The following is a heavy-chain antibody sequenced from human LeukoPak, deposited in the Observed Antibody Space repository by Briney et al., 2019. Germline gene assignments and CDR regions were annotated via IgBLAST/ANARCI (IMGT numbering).Heavy chain of an antibody. J-gene: IGHJ6*03. CDR3: ARVAAAGYHYYMDV. CDR2: INHSGST. D-gene: IGHD6-13*01. V-gene: IGHV4-34*01. CDR1: GGSFSGYY. Sequence: SETLSLTCAVYGGSFSGYYWSWIRQPPGKGLEWIGEINHSGSTNYNPSLKSRVTLSVDTSKNQFSLKVSSVTAADTAVYYCARVAAAGYHYYMDVWGKGTTVTISS.